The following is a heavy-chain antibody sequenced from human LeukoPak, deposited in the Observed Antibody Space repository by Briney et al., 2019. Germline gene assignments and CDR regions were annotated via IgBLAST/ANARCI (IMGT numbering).Heavy chain of an antibody. D-gene: IGHD3-3*01. J-gene: IGHJ4*02. Sequence: AGGSLRLSCAASGFTFSSYWMHWVRHAPGKGLVWVSRINSDGSSTSYADSVKGRFTISTDNAKNTLYLQMNSLRAEDTAVYYCARAGGFLEWLLADYFDYWGQGTLVTVSS. CDR3: ARAGGFLEWLLADYFDY. V-gene: IGHV3-74*01. CDR1: GFTFSSYW. CDR2: INSDGSST.